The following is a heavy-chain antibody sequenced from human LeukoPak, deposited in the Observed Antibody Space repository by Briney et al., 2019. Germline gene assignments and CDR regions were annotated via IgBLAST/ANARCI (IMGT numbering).Heavy chain of an antibody. CDR1: GFTFSGSA. CDR2: IRSKANSYAT. CDR3: ARDLGHYGSGSPY. V-gene: IGHV3-73*01. D-gene: IGHD3-10*01. J-gene: IGHJ4*02. Sequence: GGSLRLSCAASGFTFSGSAMHWVRQASGKGLEWVGRIRSKANSYATAYAASVKGRFTISRDNAKNSLYLQMNSLRAEDTAVYYCARDLGHYGSGSPYWGRGTLVTVSS.